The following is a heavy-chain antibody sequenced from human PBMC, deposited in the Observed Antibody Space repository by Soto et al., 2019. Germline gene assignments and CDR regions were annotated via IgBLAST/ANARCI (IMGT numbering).Heavy chain of an antibody. CDR2: VIPVFGTA. Sequence: QVQLVQSGAEVRKPGSSVKVSCKAYGGSFRTSATSWVRQAPGQGLEWMGGVIPVFGTANYPQRFRGRVTVTADEATSTACMELSSLGIEDTAVYYCARGWGVVVPVAETGTVQSYYYGVDVWGQGTTVSVSS. V-gene: IGHV1-69*01. CDR1: GGSFRTSA. D-gene: IGHD2-21*01. J-gene: IGHJ6*02. CDR3: ARGWGVVVPVAETGTVQSYYYGVDV.